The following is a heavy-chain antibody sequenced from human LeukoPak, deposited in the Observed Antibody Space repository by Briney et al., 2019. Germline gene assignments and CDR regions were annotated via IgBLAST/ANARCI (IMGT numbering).Heavy chain of an antibody. J-gene: IGHJ4*02. CDR2: VSNSGTT. CDR3: ASGRPLGFDY. CDR1: GGSIRNYY. D-gene: IGHD1-26*01. V-gene: IGHV4-59*01. Sequence: SETLSLTCSVSGGSIRNYYWTWIRQPPGKGLEWIGHVSNSGTTNYNPSHKSRVTISVDTSKNQFSLKLSSVTAADTAVYYCASGRPLGFDYWGQGTLVTVSS.